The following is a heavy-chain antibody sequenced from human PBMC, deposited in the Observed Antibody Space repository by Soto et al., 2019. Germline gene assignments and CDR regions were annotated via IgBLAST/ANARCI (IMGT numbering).Heavy chain of an antibody. V-gene: IGHV3-30-3*01. Sequence: QVQLVESGGGVVQPGRSLRLSCAASGFTFSSYAMHWVRQAPGKGLEWVAVISYDGSNKYYADSVKGRFTISRDNSKNTLYLQMNSLRAKDTAVYYCARELAIVGATRAFDIWGQGTMVTVSS. D-gene: IGHD1-26*01. CDR1: GFTFSSYA. CDR2: ISYDGSNK. J-gene: IGHJ3*02. CDR3: ARELAIVGATRAFDI.